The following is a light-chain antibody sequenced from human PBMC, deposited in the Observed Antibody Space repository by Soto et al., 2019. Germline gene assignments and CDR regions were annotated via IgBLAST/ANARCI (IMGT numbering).Light chain of an antibody. CDR2: RNN. V-gene: IGLV1-40*01. CDR1: SSNIGAGYD. J-gene: IGLJ7*01. CDR3: QSYDSSLGAWV. Sequence: QTVVTQPPSVSGAPGQRVTISCTGSSSNIGAGYDVHWYQQLPGTAPKVLIYRNNNRPSGVPDRFSGSKSGTSASLAITGLQAEDEADYYCQSYDSSLGAWVFGGGTQLTVL.